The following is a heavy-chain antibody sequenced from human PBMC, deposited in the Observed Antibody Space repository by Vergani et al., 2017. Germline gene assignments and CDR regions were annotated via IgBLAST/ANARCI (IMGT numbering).Heavy chain of an antibody. CDR3: AGDGGGNGDFDY. CDR1: GFTFSSYS. Sequence: EVQLVESGGGLVKPGGSLRLSCAASGFTFSSYSMNWVRQAPGTWLEWVSSISSSSSYIYYADSVKGRFTISRDNANNSLYLQMNSLRAEDTAMYYCAGDGGGNGDFDYWGQGTLVTVSS. D-gene: IGHD4-23*01. J-gene: IGHJ4*02. CDR2: ISSSSSYI. V-gene: IGHV3-21*01.